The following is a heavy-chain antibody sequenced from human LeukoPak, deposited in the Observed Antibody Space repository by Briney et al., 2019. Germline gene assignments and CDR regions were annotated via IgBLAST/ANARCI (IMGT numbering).Heavy chain of an antibody. V-gene: IGHV3-48*03. CDR2: ISSSGSTI. CDR3: ARVSGGSWKKTYYYYMDV. D-gene: IGHD2-15*01. Sequence: GGSLRLSCAASGFTFSSYEMNWVRQAPGKGLEWVSYISSSGSTIYYADSVKGRFTISRDNAKNSLYLQMNSLRAEDTAVYYCARVSGGSWKKTYYYYMDVWGKGTTVTISS. CDR1: GFTFSSYE. J-gene: IGHJ6*03.